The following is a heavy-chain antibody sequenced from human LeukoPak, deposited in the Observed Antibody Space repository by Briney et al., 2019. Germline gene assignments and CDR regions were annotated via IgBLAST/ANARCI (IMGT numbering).Heavy chain of an antibody. CDR3: ARDLLFETYGILTGYYRYALDY. J-gene: IGHJ4*02. Sequence: ASVKVSCKASGYTFTSYGISWVRQAPGQGLEWMGWISAYNGNTNYAQKLQGRVTMTTDTSTSTAYMELRSLRSDDTAVYYCARDLLFETYGILTGYYRYALDYWGQGTLVTVSS. V-gene: IGHV1-18*01. D-gene: IGHD3-9*01. CDR2: ISAYNGNT. CDR1: GYTFTSYG.